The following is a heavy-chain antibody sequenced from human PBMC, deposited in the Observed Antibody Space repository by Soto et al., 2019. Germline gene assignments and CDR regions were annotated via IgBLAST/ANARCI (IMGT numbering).Heavy chain of an antibody. CDR1: GFSFGDYA. CDR2: IRRNAYGGTT. D-gene: IGHD3-16*01. J-gene: IGHJ4*02. Sequence: GGALRLSCPTSGFSFGDYALSWVCQAPGKGLEWVGFIRRNAYGGTTDYAASVKGRFTISRDDSKSIAYLQMNSLRTEDTALYYCTRASSLDFDFWGQGSLVTVSS. CDR3: TRASSLDFDF. V-gene: IGHV3-49*04.